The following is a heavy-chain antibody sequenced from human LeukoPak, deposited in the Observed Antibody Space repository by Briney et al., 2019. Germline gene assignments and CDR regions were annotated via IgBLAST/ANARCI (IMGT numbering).Heavy chain of an antibody. CDR2: INPDGGNT. CDR3: ARIRDGYNDAYDL. J-gene: IGHJ3*01. V-gene: IGHV1-46*01. CDR1: GYTFTNSY. Sequence: ASVKVSCKASGYTFTNSYIHWVRQAPGQVLGWMGLINPDGGNTNYAQNFQGRVTLTRDTSTSTVYMELSSLRSEDTAIYYCARIRDGYNDAYDLWGQGTVVTVPS. D-gene: IGHD5-24*01.